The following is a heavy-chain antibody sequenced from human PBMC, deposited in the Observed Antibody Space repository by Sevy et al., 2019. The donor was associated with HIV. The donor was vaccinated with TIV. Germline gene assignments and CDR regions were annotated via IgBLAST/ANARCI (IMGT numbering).Heavy chain of an antibody. D-gene: IGHD5-18*01. CDR2: ISTGRSTI. V-gene: IGHV3-48*01. CDR3: AREGGYSDQGMDV. J-gene: IGHJ6*02. CDR1: GFTFISYS. Sequence: GGSLRLSCAASGFTFISYSFNWVRQAPGKGLEWLSYISTGRSTIYYADSVKGRFTISRDNAKKSLYRQMNSLRVEDTAVYYCAREGGYSDQGMDVWGQGTTVTVSS.